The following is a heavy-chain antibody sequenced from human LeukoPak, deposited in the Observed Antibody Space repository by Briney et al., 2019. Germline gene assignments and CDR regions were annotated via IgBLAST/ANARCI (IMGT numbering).Heavy chain of an antibody. V-gene: IGHV1-18*01. J-gene: IGHJ2*01. Sequence: ASVKVSCKASGYTFTSYGISWVRQAPGQGLEWMGWISAYNGNTNYAQKLQDRVTMTTDTSTSTAYMELSSLRSEDTAVYYCARDLLAARRYFDLWGRGTLVTVSS. CDR2: ISAYNGNT. D-gene: IGHD3-3*01. CDR1: GYTFTSYG. CDR3: ARDLLAARRYFDL.